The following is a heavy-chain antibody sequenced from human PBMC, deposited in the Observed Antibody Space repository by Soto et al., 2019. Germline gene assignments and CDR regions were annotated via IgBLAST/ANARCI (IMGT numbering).Heavy chain of an antibody. V-gene: IGHV1-58*01. CDR2: IVVGSGNT. J-gene: IGHJ6*02. CDR3: AALQISYYYDSSGYYSRDYYYYGMDV. CDR1: GFTFTSSA. D-gene: IGHD3-22*01. Sequence: ASVKVSCKASGFTFTSSAVQWVRQARGQRLEWIGWIVVGSGNTNYAQKFQERVTITRDMSTSTAYMELSSLRSEHTAVYYCAALQISYYYDSSGYYSRDYYYYGMDVWGQGTTVTVSS.